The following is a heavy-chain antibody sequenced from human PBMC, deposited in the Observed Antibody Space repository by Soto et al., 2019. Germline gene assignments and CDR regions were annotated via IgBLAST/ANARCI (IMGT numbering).Heavy chain of an antibody. J-gene: IGHJ6*02. Sequence: SETLSLTCTVSGGSVSSGSNYWSWIRQPPGKGLEWIGYIDYSGSSNYNPSLKSRVTISVDTSNNQFSLKLSAVAAAATVVYYSARGELESHEHYYYYAMDVWGQGTTVTVSS. CDR1: GGSVSSGSNY. D-gene: IGHD3-10*01. CDR2: IDYSGSS. CDR3: ARGELESHEHYYYYAMDV. V-gene: IGHV4-61*01.